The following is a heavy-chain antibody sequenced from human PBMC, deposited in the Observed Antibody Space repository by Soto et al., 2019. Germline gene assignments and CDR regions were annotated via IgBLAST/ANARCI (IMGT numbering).Heavy chain of an antibody. V-gene: IGHV3-74*03. CDR3: ARDGYDYDSSGDYFGY. Sequence: GGSLRLSCAAAGFTFSSYWMHWDRQAPGKGLVWVARIKSDGSYTTYADSVKGRFTISRGNAKNTLYLQMNSLRAEDTAVYYCARDGYDYDSSGDYFGYWGQGT. CDR1: GFTFSSYW. J-gene: IGHJ4*02. CDR2: IKSDGSYT. D-gene: IGHD3-22*01.